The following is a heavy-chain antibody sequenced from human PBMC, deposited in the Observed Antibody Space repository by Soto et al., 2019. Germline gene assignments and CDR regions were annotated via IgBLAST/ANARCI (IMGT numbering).Heavy chain of an antibody. CDR3: YYYDSSGYGYNWFDP. V-gene: IGHV3-23*01. D-gene: IGHD3-22*01. CDR1: GFTFSIYA. Sequence: GGSLRLSCAASGFTFSIYAMSWVRQAPEKGLEWVSTITSSGGSTYYADSVKGRFTISRDSSKNTLSLQMNSLRAEDTAVYYCYYYDSSGYGYNWFDPWGQGTLVTVSS. J-gene: IGHJ5*02. CDR2: ITSSGGST.